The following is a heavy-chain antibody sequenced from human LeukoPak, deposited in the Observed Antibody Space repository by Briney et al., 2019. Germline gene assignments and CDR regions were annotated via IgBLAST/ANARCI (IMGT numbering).Heavy chain of an antibody. CDR3: AREGRWLHLGAFDI. Sequence: AGGSLRLSCAASGFTFSSYSMNWVRQAPGKGLEWLSYISSSSTIYYADSVKGRFTISRDNAKNSLYLQMNSLRAEDTAVYYCAREGRWLHLGAFDIWGQGTMVTVSS. CDR2: ISSSSTI. J-gene: IGHJ3*02. D-gene: IGHD5-24*01. CDR1: GFTFSSYS. V-gene: IGHV3-48*01.